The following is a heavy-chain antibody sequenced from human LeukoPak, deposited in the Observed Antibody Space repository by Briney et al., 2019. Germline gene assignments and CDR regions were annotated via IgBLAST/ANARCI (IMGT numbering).Heavy chain of an antibody. CDR2: IYSGGST. V-gene: IGHV3-53*01. J-gene: IGHJ4*02. D-gene: IGHD3-10*01. Sequence: PGGSLRLSCAASGFTFSSYGMHWVRQAPGKGLEWVSVIYSGGSTYYADSVKGRFTISRDNSKNTLYLQMNSLRAEDTAVYYCARVQSRWFGELLGYYFDYWGQGTLVTVSS. CDR3: ARVQSRWFGELLGYYFDY. CDR1: GFTFSSYG.